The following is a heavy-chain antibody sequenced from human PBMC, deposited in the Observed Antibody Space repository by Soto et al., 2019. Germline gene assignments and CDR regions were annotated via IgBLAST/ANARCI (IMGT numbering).Heavy chain of an antibody. Sequence: QVQLQQWGAGRLKPSETLSLTCAVYGGSFSGYYWSWIRQPPGKGLEWIGEINHSGSTNYNPSLKSRVTISVDTYKNQFSLKLSSVTAADTAVYYCARGWGRIFDYWGQGTLVTVSS. D-gene: IGHD7-27*01. CDR2: INHSGST. CDR3: ARGWGRIFDY. V-gene: IGHV4-34*01. J-gene: IGHJ4*02. CDR1: GGSFSGYY.